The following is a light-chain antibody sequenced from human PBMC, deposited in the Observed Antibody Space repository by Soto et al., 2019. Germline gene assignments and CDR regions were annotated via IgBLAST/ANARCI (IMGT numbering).Light chain of an antibody. CDR3: CSCSKNHVV. CDR2: EGN. CDR1: GSYNF. V-gene: IGLV2-23*01. Sequence: QSALTQPASVSGSPGQSITVTCSGAGSYNFVSWYQQHPGKAPRLMIYEGNERPSGVSRRFSGSRSGNTASLTISDLQADDEADYFCCSCSKNHVVFGGGTKLTVL. J-gene: IGLJ2*01.